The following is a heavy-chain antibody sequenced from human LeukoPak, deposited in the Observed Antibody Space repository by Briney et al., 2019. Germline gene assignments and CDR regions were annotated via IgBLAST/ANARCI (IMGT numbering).Heavy chain of an antibody. D-gene: IGHD5-24*01. CDR2: ISGSGGST. J-gene: IGHJ4*02. CDR1: GFTFSSYA. CDR3: AKGKDGYNYFDY. Sequence: PGGSLSLSCAASGFTFSSYAMSWVRRAQGKGREWVSAISGSGGSTYYADSVKGRFTISRDNSKNTLYLQMNSLRAEDTAVYYCAKGKDGYNYFDYWGQGTLVTVSS. V-gene: IGHV3-23*01.